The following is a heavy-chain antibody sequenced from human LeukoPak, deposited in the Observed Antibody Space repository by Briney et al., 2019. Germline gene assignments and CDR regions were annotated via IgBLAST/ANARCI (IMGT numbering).Heavy chain of an antibody. CDR2: ISGSGGTT. CDR3: AIMHGYYDGSGYWVQ. Sequence: GGSQRLSCAVSGITLSNYGMTWVRQAPGKGLEWVAGISGSGGTTRSADSVKGRFTISRDNPRNTLYLQMNSLRDEDTAVYYCAIMHGYYDGSGYWVQWGQGTLVTVSS. V-gene: IGHV3-23*01. CDR1: GITLSNYG. D-gene: IGHD3-22*01. J-gene: IGHJ4*02.